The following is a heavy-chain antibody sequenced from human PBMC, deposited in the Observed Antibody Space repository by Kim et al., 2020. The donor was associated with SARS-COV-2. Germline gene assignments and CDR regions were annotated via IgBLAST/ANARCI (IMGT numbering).Heavy chain of an antibody. Sequence: ASVKVSCKASGYTFTSYGISWVRQAPGQGLEWMGWISAYNGNTNYAQKLQGRVTMTTDTSTSTAYMELRSLRSDDTAVYYCARDQGSCRYCSGGSWRPYDYWGQGTLVTVSS. CDR3: ARDQGSCRYCSGGSWRPYDY. CDR2: ISAYNGNT. V-gene: IGHV1-18*01. J-gene: IGHJ4*02. CDR1: GYTFTSYG. D-gene: IGHD2-15*01.